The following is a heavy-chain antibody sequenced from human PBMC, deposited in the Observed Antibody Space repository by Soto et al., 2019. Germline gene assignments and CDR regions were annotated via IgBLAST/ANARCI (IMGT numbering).Heavy chain of an antibody. CDR2: IYYSGST. CDR1: GGSISSYY. Sequence: PSETLSLTCTVSGGSISSYYWSWIRQPPGKGLEWIGYIYYSGSTNYNPSLKSRVTISVDTSKNQFSLKLSSVTAADTAVYYCARHVSGDAFDIWGQGTMVTVSS. CDR3: ARHVSGDAFDI. V-gene: IGHV4-59*08. D-gene: IGHD3-3*01. J-gene: IGHJ3*02.